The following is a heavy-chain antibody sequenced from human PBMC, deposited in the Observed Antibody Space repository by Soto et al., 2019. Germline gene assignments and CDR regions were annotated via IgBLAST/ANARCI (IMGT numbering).Heavy chain of an antibody. CDR3: TTERVSYPFDF. J-gene: IGHJ4*02. D-gene: IGHD1-26*01. V-gene: IGHV3-15*01. Sequence: GGSLRLSCAASGFTFSNAWMSWVRQAPGKGLEWVCRIKSKTDGGTTDYAAPVKCSFTISRDDSKNTLYLQMTSVKTEDTAVYFCTTERVSYPFDFWGQGTLVTVSS. CDR2: IKSKTDGGTT. CDR1: GFTFSNAW.